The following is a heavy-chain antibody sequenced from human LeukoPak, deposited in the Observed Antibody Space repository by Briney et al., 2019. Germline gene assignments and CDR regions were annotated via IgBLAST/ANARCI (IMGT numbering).Heavy chain of an antibody. CDR1: GFTFSNSD. CDR3: AREMGDKYSSSWALDL. J-gene: IGHJ2*01. D-gene: IGHD6-13*01. Sequence: GGTLRLSCAASGFTFSNSDMHWVRQAAGKGLEWVSAIGTVGDTYYPGSVKGRFTISRENAKNSLYLQMNSLRAGDTAVYYRAREMGDKYSSSWALDLWGRGTLVTVSS. V-gene: IGHV3-13*01. CDR2: IGTVGDT.